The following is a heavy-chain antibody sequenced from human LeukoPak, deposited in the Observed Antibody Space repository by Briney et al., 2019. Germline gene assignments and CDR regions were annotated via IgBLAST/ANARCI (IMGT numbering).Heavy chain of an antibody. CDR2: IKQDGSEK. CDR3: VREGGIFYDSSGYYPYYFDY. D-gene: IGHD3-22*01. V-gene: IGHV3-7*01. CDR1: GFTFSSYW. J-gene: IGHJ4*02. Sequence: GGSLRLSCAASGFTFSSYWMSWVRQAPGKGLEWVANIKQDGSEKYYVDSVKGRFTISRDNAKNSLYLQMNSLRAEDTAVYYCVREGGIFYDSSGYYPYYFDYWGQGTLVTVSS.